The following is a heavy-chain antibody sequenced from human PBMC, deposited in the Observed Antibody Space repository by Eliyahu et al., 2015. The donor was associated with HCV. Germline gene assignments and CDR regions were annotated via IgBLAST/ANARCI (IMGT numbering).Heavy chain of an antibody. V-gene: IGHV4-39*01. J-gene: IGHJ4*02. Sequence: QLHLQESGPGLVKPSGTLSLTCTVSGDSISSINSPGKGLEWIGSVYYNGNTYHNPSFTSRVSISADTSKNQFSLKLRSVTAADTALYYCAKREYSSSGLDHWGQGTLVTVSS. D-gene: IGHD6-6*01. CDR1: GDSISSINS. CDR2: VYYNGNT. CDR3: AKREYSSSGLDH.